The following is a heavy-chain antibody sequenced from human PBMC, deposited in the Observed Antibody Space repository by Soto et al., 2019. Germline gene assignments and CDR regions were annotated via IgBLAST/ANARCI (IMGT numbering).Heavy chain of an antibody. CDR1: GYRFIDYW. J-gene: IGHJ4*02. CDR2: ISPHDSDT. Sequence: GESLKISCDASGYRFIDYWIAWVRQKSGKGLEWIAVISPHDSDTRYSPSFQGQVTLSADKSISTAFLQWSSLKASDTAMYYCARLREWTGSCCSLERFDFWGQGTLVTVSS. D-gene: IGHD2-15*01. V-gene: IGHV5-51*01. CDR3: ARLREWTGSCCSLERFDF.